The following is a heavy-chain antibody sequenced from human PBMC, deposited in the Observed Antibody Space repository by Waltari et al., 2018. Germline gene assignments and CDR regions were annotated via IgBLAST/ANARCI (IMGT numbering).Heavy chain of an antibody. CDR2: IYHSGST. CDR3: ATTKASGWYGADDY. CDR1: GGSISSSNW. J-gene: IGHJ4*02. V-gene: IGHV4-4*02. D-gene: IGHD6-19*01. Sequence: QVQLQESGPGLVKPSGTLSLTCAVSGGSISSSNWWSWVRQPPGKGLEGIGEIYHSGSTNYNPSLKSRVTISVDKSKNQFSLKLSSVTAADTAVYYCATTKASGWYGADDYWGQGTLVTVSS.